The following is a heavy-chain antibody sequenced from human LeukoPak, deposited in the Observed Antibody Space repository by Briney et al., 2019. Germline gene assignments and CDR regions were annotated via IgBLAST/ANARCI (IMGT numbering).Heavy chain of an antibody. CDR1: GFIFSNYE. Sequence: GGSLRLSCAASGFIFSNYEMNWVRQTPGKGLEWVAVIWYDGSNKYYADSVKGRFTISRDNSKNTLYLQMNSLRAEDTAVYYCARDSGGGGTMTGAFDIWGQGTMVTVSS. D-gene: IGHD3-22*01. CDR3: ARDSGGGGTMTGAFDI. J-gene: IGHJ3*02. CDR2: IWYDGSNK. V-gene: IGHV3-33*08.